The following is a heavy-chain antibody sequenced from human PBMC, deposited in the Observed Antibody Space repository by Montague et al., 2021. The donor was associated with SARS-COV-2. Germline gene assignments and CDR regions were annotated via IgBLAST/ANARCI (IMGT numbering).Heavy chain of an antibody. CDR3: ARGRSASYNGGWVPVALCDWYPYLDV. Sequence: SETLSLTCAVYGGSFSGCYCNWVRLRPGQGLGLVWERTHSENTNYNPNLTSQGTISVYISKNKFSLTLTSVTAADAAVYYCARGRSASYNGGWVPVALCDWYPYLDVWGQGITVTVSS. J-gene: IGHJ6*02. D-gene: IGHD1-1*01. CDR2: RTHSENT. CDR1: GGSFSGCY. V-gene: IGHV4-34*01.